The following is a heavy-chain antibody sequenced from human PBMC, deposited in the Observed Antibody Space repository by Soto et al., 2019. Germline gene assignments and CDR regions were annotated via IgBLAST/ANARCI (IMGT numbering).Heavy chain of an antibody. CDR3: AGLGYSYGYNDY. J-gene: IGHJ4*02. D-gene: IGHD5-18*01. CDR2: TDPSDSYT. V-gene: IGHV5-10-1*01. Sequence: GESLKISCKGSGYSFTSYWISWVRQMPGKGLEWMGRTDPSDSYTNYSPSFQGHVTISADKSISTAYLQWSCLKASDTAMYYCAGLGYSYGYNDYWGQGTLVTVSS. CDR1: GYSFTSYW.